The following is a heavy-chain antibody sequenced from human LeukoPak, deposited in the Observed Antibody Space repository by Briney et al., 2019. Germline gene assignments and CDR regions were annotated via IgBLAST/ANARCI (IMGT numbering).Heavy chain of an antibody. CDR1: GFTFSSYA. J-gene: IGHJ4*02. V-gene: IGHV3-23*01. D-gene: IGHD3-22*01. CDR3: AKDTSLRDYYDSSGYSEAFDY. Sequence: GGSLRLSCAASGFTFSSYAMSWVRQAPGKGLEWVSAISGSGGSTYYADSVKGRFTISRDNSKNTLYLQMNSPRAEDTAVYYCAKDTSLRDYYDSSGYSEAFDYWGQGTLVTVSS. CDR2: ISGSGGST.